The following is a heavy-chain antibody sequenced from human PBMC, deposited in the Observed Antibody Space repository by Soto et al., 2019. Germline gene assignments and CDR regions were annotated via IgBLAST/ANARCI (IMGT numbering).Heavy chain of an antibody. Sequence: PSETLSLTCTVSGGSISSGGYYWSWIRQHPGKGLEWIGYIYYSGSTYYNPSLKSRVTISVDTSKNQFSLELSSVAAADTAVYYRARGLYYYGSGSAFDIWGQGTMVTVSS. CDR3: ARGLYYYGSGSAFDI. CDR1: GGSISSGGYY. D-gene: IGHD3-10*01. V-gene: IGHV4-31*03. CDR2: IYYSGST. J-gene: IGHJ3*02.